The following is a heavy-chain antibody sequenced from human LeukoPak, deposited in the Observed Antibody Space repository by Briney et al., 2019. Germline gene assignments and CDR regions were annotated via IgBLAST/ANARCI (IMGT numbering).Heavy chain of an antibody. D-gene: IGHD3-22*01. CDR2: ISGSGGST. CDR3: AKDRPNYYESNGHYYRRDGDY. J-gene: IGHJ4*01. CDR1: GFTVSSNY. V-gene: IGHV3-23*01. Sequence: PGGSLRLSCAASGFTVSSNYMSWVRQAPGKGLEWVSVISGSGGSTYYADSVKGRFTISRDNSKNTLYLQMNSLRAEDTAIYYCAKDRPNYYESNGHYYRRDGDYWGHGTLVTVSS.